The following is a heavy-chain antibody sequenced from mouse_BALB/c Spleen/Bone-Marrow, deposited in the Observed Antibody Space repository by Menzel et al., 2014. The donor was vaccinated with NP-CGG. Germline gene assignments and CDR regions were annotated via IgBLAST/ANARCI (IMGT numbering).Heavy chain of an antibody. CDR3: ARYLIFYDYDEAMDY. D-gene: IGHD2-4*01. V-gene: IGHV14-3*02. Sequence: EVMLVESGAELVKPGASVKLSCTASGSNIKDTYMHWVKQRPEQGLEWIGRIDPANGDTKYDPKFQGKATITADTSSNTAYLQLSSLTSEDTAVYYCARYLIFYDYDEAMDYWGQGTSVTVSS. J-gene: IGHJ4*01. CDR1: GSNIKDTY. CDR2: IDPANGDT.